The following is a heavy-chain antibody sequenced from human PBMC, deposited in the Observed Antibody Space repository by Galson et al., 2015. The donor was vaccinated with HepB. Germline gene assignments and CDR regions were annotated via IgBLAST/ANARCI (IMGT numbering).Heavy chain of an antibody. CDR3: AKGRAVGGSCYNY. V-gene: IGHV3-23*01. D-gene: IGHD2-15*01. J-gene: IGHJ4*02. CDR1: GFTFSSYA. CDR2: ISGGGDNT. Sequence: SLRLSCAASGFTFSSYAMNWVRQAPGKGLEWVSGISGGGDNTNYADSVKGRFTISRDNSKNTLYLHMDSLGAEDTAVYFCAKGRAVGGSCYNYWGQGTLVTVSS.